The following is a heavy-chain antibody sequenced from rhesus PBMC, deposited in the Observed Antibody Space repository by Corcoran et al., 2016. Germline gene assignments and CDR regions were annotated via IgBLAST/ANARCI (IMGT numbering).Heavy chain of an antibody. Sequence: VQLQESGPGLVKHSATLSLTSAVSGGSFSSYWWRWIRPPPGKGLEWIGGINSNRGSTNYNPSLKSRCTISQCAAKNQLSLKLSSVTAADTAVYYCARAYSGSLYWYFDLWGPGTPITISS. V-gene: IGHV4-80*01. CDR3: ARAYSGSLYWYFDL. CDR2: INSNRGST. D-gene: IGHD6-25*01. CDR1: GGSFSSYW. J-gene: IGHJ2*01.